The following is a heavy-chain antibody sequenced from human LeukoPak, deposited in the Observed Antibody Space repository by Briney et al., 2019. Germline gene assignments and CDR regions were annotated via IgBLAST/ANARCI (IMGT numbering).Heavy chain of an antibody. V-gene: IGHV4-59*08. D-gene: IGHD4-17*01. CDR2: IYYSGST. CDR1: GCSISSYY. CDR3: ASLTTATQGYFDS. J-gene: IGHJ4*02. Sequence: SETLSLTCTVSGCSISSYYWSWIRQPPGKGLEWIGYIYYSGSTNYNPSLKSRLTISVDASKNQFSLKLSSVTATDPAVYYCASLTTATQGYFDSWGQGTLVTVSS.